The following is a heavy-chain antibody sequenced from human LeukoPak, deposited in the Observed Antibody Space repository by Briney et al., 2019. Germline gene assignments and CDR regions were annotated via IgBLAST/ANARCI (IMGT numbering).Heavy chain of an antibody. D-gene: IGHD6-13*01. Sequence: GGSLSLSCGASGFPFNSYAMSWVRQAPGKGLEGVSAISGGGGSTLYADSVRGRFTISRDDSRNTLYLEMNSLRADDTAVYYCAKRRSSWLWDAMDVWGQGTAVTVSS. V-gene: IGHV3-23*01. CDR2: ISGGGGST. CDR3: AKRRSSWLWDAMDV. CDR1: GFPFNSYA. J-gene: IGHJ6*02.